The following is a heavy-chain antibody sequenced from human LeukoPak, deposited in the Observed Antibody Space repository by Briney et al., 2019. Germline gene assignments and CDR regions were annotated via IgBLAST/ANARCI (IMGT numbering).Heavy chain of an antibody. V-gene: IGHV3-21*01. J-gene: IGHJ4*02. D-gene: IGHD5-12*01. CDR3: ARGEASGYSGYGFDY. CDR1: GFTFSSYS. CDR2: ISSSSSYI. Sequence: WGSLRLSCASSGFTFSSYSMNWVRQAPGKVLEWVSSISSSSSYIYYADSVKGRFTISRDNAKNSLYLQMSSLRAEDTAVYYCARGEASGYSGYGFDYWGQGTLVTVSS.